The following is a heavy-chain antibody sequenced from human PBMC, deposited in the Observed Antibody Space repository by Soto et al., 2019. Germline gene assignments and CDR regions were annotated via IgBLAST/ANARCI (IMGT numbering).Heavy chain of an antibody. Sequence: LRLSCAASRFTFSTYEMNWVRQAPLKGLEWVSYISSSGYTVYYADSVKGRFTISRDNTRNSLYLQMNSLRDEDTALYYCVRYCSTTLCNGVATRTFDYWGQGTLVTVSS. D-gene: IGHD2-2*01. V-gene: IGHV3-48*03. CDR3: VRYCSTTLCNGVATRTFDY. CDR1: RFTFSTYE. CDR2: ISSSGYTV. J-gene: IGHJ4*02.